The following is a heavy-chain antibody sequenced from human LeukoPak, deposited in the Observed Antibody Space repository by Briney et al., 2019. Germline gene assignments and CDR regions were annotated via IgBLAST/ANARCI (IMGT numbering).Heavy chain of an antibody. Sequence: GASVKVSCKVSGFTLTELSMDWVPQAPGKGLEWMGGFDPEDGETIYAQKFQGRVTMTEDTSTDTAYMELSSLRSEDTAVYYCATVNNWNDVWFDPWGQGTLVTVSS. CDR1: GFTLTELS. V-gene: IGHV1-24*01. D-gene: IGHD1-1*01. CDR3: ATVNNWNDVWFDP. J-gene: IGHJ5*02. CDR2: FDPEDGET.